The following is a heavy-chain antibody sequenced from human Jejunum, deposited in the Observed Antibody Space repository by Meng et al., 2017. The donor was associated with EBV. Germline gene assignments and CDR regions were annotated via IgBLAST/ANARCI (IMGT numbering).Heavy chain of an antibody. CDR3: VRDSSFNVH. V-gene: IGHV3-21*02. CDR1: GFTFSSYS. CDR2: ISSGSSFI. D-gene: IGHD3-16*02. Sequence: GQMVGCGGGLVKPGGSLRLSCAASGFTFSSYSMNWVRQAPGKGLEWVSYISSGSSFIYYADSVKGRFTISRDDAKNSLSLQMNNLGADDTAVYYCVRDSSFNVHWGQGTLVTVSS. J-gene: IGHJ4*02.